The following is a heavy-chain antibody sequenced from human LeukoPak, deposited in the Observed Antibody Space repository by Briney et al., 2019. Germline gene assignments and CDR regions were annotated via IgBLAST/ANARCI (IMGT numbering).Heavy chain of an antibody. CDR1: GFTFSSYG. CDR3: AKDPENKSSSGWSDY. D-gene: IGHD6-19*01. V-gene: IGHV3-30*02. CDR2: IRYDGSNK. Sequence: GGSLRLSCAASGFTFSSYGMHWVRQAPGKGLEWVAFIRYDGSNKYYADSVKGRFTISRDNSKNTLYLQMNSLRAEDTAVYYCAKDPENKSSSGWSDYWGQGTLVTVSS. J-gene: IGHJ4*02.